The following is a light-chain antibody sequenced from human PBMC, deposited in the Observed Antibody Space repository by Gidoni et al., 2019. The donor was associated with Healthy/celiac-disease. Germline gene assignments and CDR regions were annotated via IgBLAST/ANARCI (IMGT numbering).Light chain of an antibody. Sequence: DIQMTQSPSSLSASVGDRVTITCRASQSISSYLNWYQQKPGKAPKLLIYAASSLQSGVPSRFSGSRSGTDVTLTISSLQPEDFATYYCQQSYSTPPWTFGQGTRLEIK. J-gene: IGKJ5*01. CDR1: QSISSY. CDR2: AAS. CDR3: QQSYSTPPWT. V-gene: IGKV1-39*01.